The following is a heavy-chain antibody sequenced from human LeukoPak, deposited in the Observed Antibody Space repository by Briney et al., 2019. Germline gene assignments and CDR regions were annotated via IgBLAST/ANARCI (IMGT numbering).Heavy chain of an antibody. D-gene: IGHD5-18*01. CDR1: GYSISTGYY. Sequence: SETLSLTCTVSGYSISTGYYWGWVRQPPGKRLEWIGTVYHSGSTYYNPSLRSRAAISVDTSRNQFSLKLSSVTAADTAVYYCARLRVRGFNYGPWEGPTWLDYWGQGTLVTVSS. CDR3: ARLRVRGFNYGPWEGPTWLDY. CDR2: VYHSGST. J-gene: IGHJ4*02. V-gene: IGHV4-38-2*02.